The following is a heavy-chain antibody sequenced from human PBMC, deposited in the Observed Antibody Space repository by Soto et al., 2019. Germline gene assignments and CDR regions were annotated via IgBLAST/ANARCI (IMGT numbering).Heavy chain of an antibody. Sequence: GASVKVSCKASGYTFTSYGISWVRQAPGQGLEWMGWISAYNGNTNYAQKLQGRVTMTTDTSTSTAYMELRSLRSDDTAVYYCARAQTTVIWRSHVFDYWGQGTLVTVSS. V-gene: IGHV1-18*01. D-gene: IGHD4-17*01. CDR2: ISAYNGNT. J-gene: IGHJ4*02. CDR3: ARAQTTVIWRSHVFDY. CDR1: GYTFTSYG.